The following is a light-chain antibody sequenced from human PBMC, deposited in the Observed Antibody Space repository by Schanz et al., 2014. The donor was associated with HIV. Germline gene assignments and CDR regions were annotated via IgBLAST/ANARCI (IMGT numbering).Light chain of an antibody. CDR3: QQSYGTSWT. V-gene: IGKV3-20*01. Sequence: EIVLTQSPGTLSLSPGERGTLSCRASQSVKSNFIGWYQQKPGQAPRLLIFGASNRATGIPDRFSGSESGTDFTLTISSLEPEDFATYYCQQSYGTSWTFGQGTKVEIK. CDR1: QSVKSNF. J-gene: IGKJ1*01. CDR2: GAS.